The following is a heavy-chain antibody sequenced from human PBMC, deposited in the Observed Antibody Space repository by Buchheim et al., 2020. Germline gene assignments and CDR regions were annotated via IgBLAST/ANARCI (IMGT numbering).Heavy chain of an antibody. CDR2: ISSSSSYI. V-gene: IGHV3-21*01. Sequence: EVQLVESGGGLVKPGGSLRLSCAASGFTFSSYSMNWVRQAPGKGLEWVSSISSSSSYIYYADSVKGRFTISRDNAKNSLYLQMNSLRAKDTAVYYCARDRSGSSWYGYYFDYWGQGTL. CDR3: ARDRSGSSWYGYYFDY. D-gene: IGHD6-13*01. J-gene: IGHJ4*02. CDR1: GFTFSSYS.